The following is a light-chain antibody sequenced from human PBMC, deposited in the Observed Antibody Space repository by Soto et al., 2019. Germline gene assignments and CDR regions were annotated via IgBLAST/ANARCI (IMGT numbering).Light chain of an antibody. CDR1: QSVSSSY. Sequence: PGERVTLSCRDSQSVSSSYLTWYQQKPGQAPRLLIYGASTRATSIPARFSGSGSGTDFTLTISSLQPEDFAVYYCQQDYNLPRTFGQGTKVEIK. CDR3: QQDYNLPRT. J-gene: IGKJ1*01. CDR2: GAS. V-gene: IGKV3D-7*01.